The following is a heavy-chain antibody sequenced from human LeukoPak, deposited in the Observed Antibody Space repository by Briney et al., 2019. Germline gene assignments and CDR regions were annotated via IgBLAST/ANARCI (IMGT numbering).Heavy chain of an antibody. CDR3: ARGGQEWLDAFDI. CDR1: GFTVSSNY. D-gene: IGHD3-3*01. J-gene: IGHJ3*02. Sequence: PGGSLRLSCAASGFTVSSNYMSWVRQAPGKGLEWVSVIYSGGSTYYADSVKGRFTISRDNSKNTLYLQMNSLRAEDTAVYYCARGGQEWLDAFDIWGQGTMVTVSS. CDR2: IYSGGST. V-gene: IGHV3-53*01.